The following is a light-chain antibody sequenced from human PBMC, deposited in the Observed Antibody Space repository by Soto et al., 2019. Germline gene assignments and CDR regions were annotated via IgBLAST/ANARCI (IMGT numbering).Light chain of an antibody. CDR2: GAS. Sequence: EILMTQSPATLSVSPGERATLSCRASQSVSSNLAWYQQKVGQAPRLLIYGASIRATGIPARFSGSGSGTEFTLTISSLQSEDFAVYFCQQYNNLPPLTFGGGTKVEIK. CDR1: QSVSSN. V-gene: IGKV3D-15*01. CDR3: QQYNNLPPLT. J-gene: IGKJ4*01.